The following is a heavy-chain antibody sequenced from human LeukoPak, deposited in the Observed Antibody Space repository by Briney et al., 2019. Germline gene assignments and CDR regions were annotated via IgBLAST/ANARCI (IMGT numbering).Heavy chain of an antibody. CDR2: IYYSGST. J-gene: IGHJ4*02. Sequence: PSETLSLTCTVSGGSISSSSYYWGWLRQPPGKGLEWIGSIYYSGSTYYNPSLKSRVTISVDTSKNQFSLKLSSVTAADTAVYYCARHGSYGSGSYYKKGPSRPPNFDYWGQGTLVTVSS. CDR3: ARHGSYGSGSYYKKGPSRPPNFDY. D-gene: IGHD3-10*01. V-gene: IGHV4-39*01. CDR1: GGSISSSSYY.